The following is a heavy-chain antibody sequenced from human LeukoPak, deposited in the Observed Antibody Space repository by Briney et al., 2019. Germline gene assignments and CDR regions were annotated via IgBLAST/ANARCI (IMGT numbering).Heavy chain of an antibody. CDR3: AHRPYDLSGYRTFDS. CDR1: GGSISSSRYY. J-gene: IGHJ4*02. Sequence: TLSLTCTVSGGSISSSRYYWGWIRQPPGKALEWLALIYWTDDKHYSPSLKSRLAISKDTSKNQVVLTMNDMDPVDTGTYYCAHRPYDLSGYRTFDSWGPGTLVTVSS. CDR2: IYWTDDK. V-gene: IGHV2-5*01. D-gene: IGHD3-22*01.